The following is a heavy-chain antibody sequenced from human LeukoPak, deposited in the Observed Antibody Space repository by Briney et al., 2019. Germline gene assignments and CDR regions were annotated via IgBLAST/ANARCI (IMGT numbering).Heavy chain of an antibody. Sequence: GESLKISCKHSEYSFPNYCVGWVRQMPGKGLEWMGIIYPDDSDTRYSSSFQGQVTISADKSISTAYLQWSSLKASDTAMYYCARHVVNGIFRWFDPWGQGTLVTVSS. CDR1: EYSFPNYC. CDR3: ARHVVNGIFRWFDP. V-gene: IGHV5-51*01. J-gene: IGHJ5*02. CDR2: IYPDDSDT. D-gene: IGHD2-8*01.